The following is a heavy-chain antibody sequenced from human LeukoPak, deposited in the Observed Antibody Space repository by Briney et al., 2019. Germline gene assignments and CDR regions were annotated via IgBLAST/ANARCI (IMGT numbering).Heavy chain of an antibody. J-gene: IGHJ4*02. CDR1: GGSISSYY. CDR2: IYTGGT. V-gene: IGHV4-4*07. Sequence: SETLSLTCTVSGGSISSYYWSWIRQPVGKGLEWIGRIYTGGTNYNPSLKSRVTISVDTSKNQFSLKLSSVTAADTAVYYCARGRYSSSWLKYYYFDYWGQGTLVTVSS. D-gene: IGHD6-13*01. CDR3: ARGRYSSSWLKYYYFDY.